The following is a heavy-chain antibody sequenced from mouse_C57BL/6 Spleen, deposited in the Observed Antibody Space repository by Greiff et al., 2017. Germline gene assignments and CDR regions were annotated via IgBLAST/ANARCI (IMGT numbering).Heavy chain of an antibody. V-gene: IGHV1-52*01. D-gene: IGHD3-2*02. Sequence: QVQLQQPGAELVRPGSSVKLSCKASGYTFTSYWMHWVKQRPIQGLEWIGNIDPSDSETHYNQKFKDKATLTVDKSSSTAYMQLSSLTSEDSAVYYCARSQYSSGYDYYAMDYWGQGTSVTVSS. J-gene: IGHJ4*01. CDR1: GYTFTSYW. CDR2: IDPSDSET. CDR3: ARSQYSSGYDYYAMDY.